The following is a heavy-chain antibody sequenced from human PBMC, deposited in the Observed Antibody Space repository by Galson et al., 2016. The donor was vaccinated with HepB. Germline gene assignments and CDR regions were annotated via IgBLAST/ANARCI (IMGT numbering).Heavy chain of an antibody. CDR1: GFTFSSYC. CDR2: ISSDGSST. V-gene: IGHV3-74*01. J-gene: IGHJ3*02. D-gene: IGHD1-26*01. Sequence: SLRLSCAASGFTFSSYCIHWVRQAPGKGLEWVSHISSDGSSTHYADSVKGRFTISRDNAKNTLYLQMNSLRAEDTAVYYCARECVSAYAIYAFDIWGQGTMVTVSS. CDR3: ARECVSAYAIYAFDI.